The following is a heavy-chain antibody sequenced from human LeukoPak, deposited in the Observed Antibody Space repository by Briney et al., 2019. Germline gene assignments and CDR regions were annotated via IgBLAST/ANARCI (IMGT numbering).Heavy chain of an antibody. V-gene: IGHV1-18*01. J-gene: IGHJ4*02. Sequence: ASVKVSCKASGYTFTSYGISWVRQAPGQGLEWMGWISAYNGNTNYAQKLQGRVTMTTDTSTSTACMELRSLRSDDTAVYYCARDLFDSQEAYTYWGQGTLVTVSS. D-gene: IGHD3-16*01. CDR3: ARDLFDSQEAYTY. CDR2: ISAYNGNT. CDR1: GYTFTSYG.